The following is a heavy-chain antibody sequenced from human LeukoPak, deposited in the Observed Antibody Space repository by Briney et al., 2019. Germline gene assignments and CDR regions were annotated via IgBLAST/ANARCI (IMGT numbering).Heavy chain of an antibody. V-gene: IGHV3-48*01. CDR1: GFTFSSYS. CDR3: VCIRYN. D-gene: IGHD1-1*01. J-gene: IGHJ4*02. Sequence: GGSLRLSCAASGFTFSSYSMNWVRQAPGKGLEWVSYISSSSSTIYYAGSVKGRFTISRDNAKNSLYLQMNSLRAEDTAVYYCVCIRYNWGQGTLVTVSS. CDR2: ISSSSSTI.